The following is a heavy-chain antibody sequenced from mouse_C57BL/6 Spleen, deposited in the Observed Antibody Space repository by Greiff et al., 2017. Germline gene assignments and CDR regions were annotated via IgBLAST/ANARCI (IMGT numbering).Heavy chain of an antibody. CDR2: INPSNGGT. CDR3: ARWLPDYYAMDY. V-gene: IGHV1-53*01. D-gene: IGHD2-2*01. J-gene: IGHJ4*01. Sequence: QVQLQQPGTELVKPGASVKLSCKASGYTFTSYWMHWVKQRPGQGLGWIGNINPSNGGTNYNEKFKSKATLTVDKSSSTAYMQLSSLTSEDSAVYYCARWLPDYYAMDYWGQGTSVTVSS. CDR1: GYTFTSYW.